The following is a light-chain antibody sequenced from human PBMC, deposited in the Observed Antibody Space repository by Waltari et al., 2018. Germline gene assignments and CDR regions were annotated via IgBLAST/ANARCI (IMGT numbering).Light chain of an antibody. CDR3: HQYNNWPRT. CDR1: QSVGIN. Sequence: EIVMTQSPATLSVSPGERATLSCRASQSVGINLAWYQHKPGQVPRLFVYGASTRAPGFPARFSGSGSGTEFTLTISSLQSEDFAVYYCHQYNNWPRTFGQGTKVEIK. CDR2: GAS. V-gene: IGKV3-15*01. J-gene: IGKJ1*01.